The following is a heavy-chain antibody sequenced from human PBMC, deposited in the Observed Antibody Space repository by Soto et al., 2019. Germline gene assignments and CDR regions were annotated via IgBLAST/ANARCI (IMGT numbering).Heavy chain of an antibody. D-gene: IGHD3-22*01. J-gene: IGHJ4*02. CDR2: IRGSGGST. CDR3: ARNLYYYDSSGYMD. V-gene: IGHV3-23*01. CDR1: GFTFSSYA. Sequence: EVQLLESGGGLVQPGGSLRLSCAASGFTFSSYAMSWVRQAPVKGLEWVSAIRGSGGSTYYADSVKGRFTISRDNYKNTLYLQMNSLRAEDTAVYYCARNLYYYDSSGYMDWGQGTLVTVSS.